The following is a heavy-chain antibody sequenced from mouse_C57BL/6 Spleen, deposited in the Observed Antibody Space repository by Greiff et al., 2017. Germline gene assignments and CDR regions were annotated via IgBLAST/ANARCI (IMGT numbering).Heavy chain of an antibody. Sequence: EVHLVESGPGLVKPSQSLSLTCSVTGYSITSGYYWNWIRQFPGNQLEWMGYISYDGSNNYNPSLKNRISITRDTSKNQFFLKLNSVTTEDTATYYCARAGNGYDWFSYWGQGTLVTVSA. CDR1: GYSITSGYY. CDR2: ISYDGSN. D-gene: IGHD2-2*01. CDR3: ARAGNGYDWFSY. J-gene: IGHJ3*01. V-gene: IGHV3-6*01.